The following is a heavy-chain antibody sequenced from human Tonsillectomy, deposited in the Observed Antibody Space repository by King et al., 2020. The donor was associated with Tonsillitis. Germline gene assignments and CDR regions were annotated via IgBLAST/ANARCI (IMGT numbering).Heavy chain of an antibody. V-gene: IGHV3-9*01. D-gene: IGHD3-22*01. CDR2: ISWNSGTL. J-gene: IGHJ4*02. Sequence: VQLVESGGALVQPGRSLRLSCAASGFSFDDYAMHWVRQAPGKGLEWVSGISWNSGTLGYADSVKGRFTISRDNAKNFLYLQMNRLRAEDTALYYCTKDPDYYDSSTSWGQGTLVTVSS. CDR1: GFSFDDYA. CDR3: TKDPDYYDSSTS.